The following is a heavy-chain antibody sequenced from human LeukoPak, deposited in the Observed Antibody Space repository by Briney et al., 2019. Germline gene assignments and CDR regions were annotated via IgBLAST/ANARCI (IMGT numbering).Heavy chain of an antibody. CDR1: GYTFTGYY. Sequence: ASVKVSCKASGYTFTGYYMHWVRQAPGQGLEWMGRINPNSGGTNYAQKFQGRVTMTRDTSISTAYMELSRLRSDDTAVYSCARDRDYVWGSYPNDAFDIWGQGTMVTVSS. J-gene: IGHJ3*02. V-gene: IGHV1-2*06. D-gene: IGHD3-16*02. CDR2: INPNSGGT. CDR3: ARDRDYVWGSYPNDAFDI.